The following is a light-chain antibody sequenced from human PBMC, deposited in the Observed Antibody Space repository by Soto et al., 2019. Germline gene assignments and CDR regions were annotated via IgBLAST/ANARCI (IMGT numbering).Light chain of an antibody. CDR2: DAS. CDR3: QQRSNWPRT. Sequence: ETVMTQSPATLSVSPGERATLSCRASQSISSNLAWFQQKPGQAPRLLIYDASTMATGFPARFSGSGSGTEFTLTISSLEPEDFAVYYCQQRSNWPRTFGQGTKVDIK. V-gene: IGKV3-15*01. CDR1: QSISSN. J-gene: IGKJ1*01.